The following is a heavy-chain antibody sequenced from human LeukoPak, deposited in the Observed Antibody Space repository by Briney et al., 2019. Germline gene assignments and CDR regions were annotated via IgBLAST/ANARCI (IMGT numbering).Heavy chain of an antibody. V-gene: IGHV3-20*04. J-gene: IGHJ4*02. CDR1: GVTFDDYG. CDR3: ARVAAGGKGPIDY. D-gene: IGHD4-23*01. CDR2: INWNGGST. Sequence: RPGGSLRLSCAASGVTFDDYGMSWVRQAPGKGLEWLSGINWNGGSTGYAHSLQARFTISRDNAKHSLYLQMNSLSAEDTALYYCARVAAGGKGPIDYWGQGTLVTVSS.